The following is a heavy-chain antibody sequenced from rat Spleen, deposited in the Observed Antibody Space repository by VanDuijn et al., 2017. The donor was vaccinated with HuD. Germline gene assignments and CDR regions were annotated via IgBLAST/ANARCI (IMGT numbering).Heavy chain of an antibody. J-gene: IGHJ2*01. D-gene: IGHD1-2*01. Sequence: QVQLRESGPGLVQPSETLSLTCTVSGFSLTSYSVSWVRQPSGKGPEWMGRMYYDGDTAYNSTLKSRLSISRDTSKNQVILKMSSLQTDDTATYFCARADVAAISTDGIWGQGIMVTVSS. CDR1: GFSLTSYS. CDR2: MYYDGDT. CDR3: ARADVAAISTDGI. V-gene: IGHV2-34*01.